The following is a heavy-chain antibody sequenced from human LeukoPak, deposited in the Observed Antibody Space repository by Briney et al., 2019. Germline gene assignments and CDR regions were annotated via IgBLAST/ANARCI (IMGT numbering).Heavy chain of an antibody. CDR3: ARVRVTVTTLDY. J-gene: IGHJ4*02. D-gene: IGHD4-17*01. CDR1: GFTFSSYE. Sequence: PGGSLRLSCAASGFTFSSYEVNWVRQAPGKGLEWVSYISSSGSTMYYADSVKGRFTVSRDNAKNSLFLQMNSLRAEDTAVYYCARVRVTVTTLDYRGQGALVTVSS. CDR2: ISSSGSTM. V-gene: IGHV3-48*03.